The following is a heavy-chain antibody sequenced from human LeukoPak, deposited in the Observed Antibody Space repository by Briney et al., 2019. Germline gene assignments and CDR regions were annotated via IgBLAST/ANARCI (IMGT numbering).Heavy chain of an antibody. D-gene: IGHD6-13*01. J-gene: IGHJ2*01. V-gene: IGHV4-31*03. CDR3: ARAPLLRGSWYWGGNYYSYFDL. CDR1: GDSIRRGGYY. Sequence: SETLSLTCTVSGDSIRRGGYYWSWIRQHPGKGLEWSGYIYYSGISKYNPSLNSRVTISVDTSKNQFSLKLRSVTAADTAVYYCARAPLLRGSWYWGGNYYSYFDLWGRGTLVTVSS. CDR2: IYYSGIS.